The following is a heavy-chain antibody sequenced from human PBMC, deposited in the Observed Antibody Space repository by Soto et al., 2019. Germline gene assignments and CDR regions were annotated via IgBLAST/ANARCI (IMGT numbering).Heavy chain of an antibody. CDR3: AHVYGGYDNFDY. CDR1: GFSLSTSGVG. V-gene: IGHV2-5*02. Sequence: QITLKESGPTLVKPTQTLTLTCTFSGFSLSTSGVGVGWIRQPPGKALEWLALIYWDDDKRYSPSLKSRLTTTKHTSKTQVVLTMTNMDPVDTATYYCAHVYGGYDNFDYWGQGTLVTVSS. D-gene: IGHD5-12*01. CDR2: IYWDDDK. J-gene: IGHJ4*02.